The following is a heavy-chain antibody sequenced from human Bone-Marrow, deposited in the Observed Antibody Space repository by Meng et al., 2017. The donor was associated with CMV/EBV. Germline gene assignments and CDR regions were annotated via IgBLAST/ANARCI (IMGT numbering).Heavy chain of an antibody. V-gene: IGHV4-31*02. J-gene: IGHJ4*02. CDR2: IYYSGST. Sequence: GSGGSISRGGYYWSWIRQHPGKGLEWIGYIYYSGSTYYNPSLKSRVTISVDTSKNQFSLKLSSVTAADTAVYYCARTTTVTKTFDYWGQGTLVTVSS. CDR3: ARTTTVTKTFDY. CDR1: GGSISRGGYY. D-gene: IGHD4-17*01.